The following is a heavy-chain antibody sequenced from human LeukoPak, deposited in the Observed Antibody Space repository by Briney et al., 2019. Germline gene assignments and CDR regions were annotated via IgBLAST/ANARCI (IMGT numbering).Heavy chain of an antibody. V-gene: IGHV1-8*01. Sequence: ASVRVSCKASGYTFTSYDINWVRQATGQGLEWMGWMNPNSGNTGYAQKFQGRVTMTRNTSISTAYMELSSPRSEDTAVYYCARGFHRRSGYDYNYWGQGTLVTVSS. CDR2: MNPNSGNT. D-gene: IGHD5-12*01. CDR3: ARGFHRRSGYDYNY. CDR1: GYTFTSYD. J-gene: IGHJ4*02.